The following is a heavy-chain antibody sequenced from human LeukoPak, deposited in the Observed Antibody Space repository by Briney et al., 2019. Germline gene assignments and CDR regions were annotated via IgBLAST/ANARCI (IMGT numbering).Heavy chain of an antibody. CDR1: GGSFSGYY. CDR2: INHSGST. Sequence: PSETLSLTCAVYGGSFSGYYWSWIRQPPGKGLEWIGEINHSGSTNYNPSLKSRVTISMDTSKNEFSLKLTSVTAADTAVYYCAREANYYGSGSYFEGTFDYWGQGSLVTVSS. J-gene: IGHJ4*02. CDR3: AREANYYGSGSYFEGTFDY. V-gene: IGHV4-34*01. D-gene: IGHD3-10*01.